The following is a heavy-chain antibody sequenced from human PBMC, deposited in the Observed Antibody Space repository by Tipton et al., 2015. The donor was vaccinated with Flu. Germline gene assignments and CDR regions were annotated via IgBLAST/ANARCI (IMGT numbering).Heavy chain of an antibody. Sequence: SLRLSCAASGSTFNTYWMSWVRQAPGKGLEWVANIKQGGSEKYYVDSVKGRFTISRDNAQNSLYLQMNSLRVEDTAVYFCASSHGKGYYYYYGMDVWGQGTTVTVSS. V-gene: IGHV3-7*01. CDR1: GSTFNTYW. J-gene: IGHJ6*02. D-gene: IGHD1-26*01. CDR2: IKQGGSEK. CDR3: ASSHGKGYYYYYGMDV.